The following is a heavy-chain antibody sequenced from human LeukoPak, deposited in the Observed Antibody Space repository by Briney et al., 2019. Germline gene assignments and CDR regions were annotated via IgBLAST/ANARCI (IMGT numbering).Heavy chain of an antibody. CDR2: INPDSGGT. Sequence: AASVKVSCKASGYAFTDFYIHWVRQAPGQGLEWMGWINPDSGGTNNAQKFQGRVTMTRDTSISTAYMELSRLRSDDTAVYYCARTFYDTLDSDAFDFWGQGTMVIVSS. CDR1: GYAFTDFY. V-gene: IGHV1-2*02. J-gene: IGHJ3*01. CDR3: ARTFYDTLDSDAFDF. D-gene: IGHD2/OR15-2a*01.